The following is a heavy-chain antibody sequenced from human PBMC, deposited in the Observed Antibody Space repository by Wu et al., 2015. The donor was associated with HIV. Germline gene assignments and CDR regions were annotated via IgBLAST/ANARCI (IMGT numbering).Heavy chain of an antibody. CDR1: GGTFRTNA. CDR3: ARVPRSGANYYYYMDV. CDR2: LVSVFHSP. Sequence: QLQLEQSGAEVREPGSSVKVSCKASGGTFRTNAISWVRQAPGQEFEWIGGLVSVFHSPNYAKNFQGRVTISADESTGTAYMELNTLRPEDTAVYYCARVPRSGANYYYYMDVWGEGEHGHRLL. V-gene: IGHV1-69*12. D-gene: IGHD3-10*01. J-gene: IGHJ6*03.